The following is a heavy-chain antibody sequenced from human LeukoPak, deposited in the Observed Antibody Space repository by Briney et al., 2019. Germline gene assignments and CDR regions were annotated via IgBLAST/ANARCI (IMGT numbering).Heavy chain of an antibody. CDR1: GGSISSYY. Sequence: PSETLSLTCTVSGGSISSYYWSWIRQPPGKGLEWIGYIYYSGSTNYNPSLKSRVTISVDTSKNQFSLKLSSVTAADTAVYYCARGGGYFDWLLDFWGQGTLVTVSS. CDR2: IYYSGST. CDR3: ARGGGYFDWLLDF. D-gene: IGHD3-9*01. V-gene: IGHV4-59*01. J-gene: IGHJ4*02.